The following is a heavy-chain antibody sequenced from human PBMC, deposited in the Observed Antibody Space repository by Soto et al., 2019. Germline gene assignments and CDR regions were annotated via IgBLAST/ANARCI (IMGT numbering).Heavy chain of an antibody. Sequence: ASVKVSCKASGYTFTGYYMHWVRQAPGQGLEWMGWINPNSGGTNYAQKFQGRVTMTRDTSISTAYMELSRLRSDDTAVYYCASARRVGLRLGELSLSNWLDPWGPGTILTV. V-gene: IGHV1-2*02. CDR2: INPNSGGT. CDR1: GYTFTGYY. J-gene: IGHJ5*02. D-gene: IGHD3-16*02. CDR3: ASARRVGLRLGELSLSNWLDP.